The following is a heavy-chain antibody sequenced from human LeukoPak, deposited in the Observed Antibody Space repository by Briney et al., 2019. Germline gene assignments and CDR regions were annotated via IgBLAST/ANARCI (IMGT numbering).Heavy chain of an antibody. CDR3: ARKGKVTAGTHYFDY. CDR1: GYTFTSYD. Sequence: ASVKVSCKASGYTFTSYDVQWVRQATGQGLEWMGWMNPNSGNTGYAQRFQGRVTMTRNTSISTAYMELSSLRSEDTAVYYCARKGKVTAGTHYFDYWGRGTLVTVSS. V-gene: IGHV1-8*01. J-gene: IGHJ4*02. D-gene: IGHD2-21*02. CDR2: MNPNSGNT.